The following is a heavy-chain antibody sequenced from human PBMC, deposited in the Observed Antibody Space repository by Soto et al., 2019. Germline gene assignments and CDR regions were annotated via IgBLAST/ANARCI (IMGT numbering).Heavy chain of an antibody. CDR2: INPNSGGT. CDR3: ARVWAAAGLYP. Sequence: ASVKVSCKASGYTFTGYYMHWVRQAPGQGLEWMGWINPNSGGTSYAQKFQGRVTMTRDTSISTVYMELSRLRSDDTAVYYCARVWAAAGLYPWGQGTLVTVS. J-gene: IGHJ5*02. V-gene: IGHV1-2*02. D-gene: IGHD6-13*01. CDR1: GYTFTGYY.